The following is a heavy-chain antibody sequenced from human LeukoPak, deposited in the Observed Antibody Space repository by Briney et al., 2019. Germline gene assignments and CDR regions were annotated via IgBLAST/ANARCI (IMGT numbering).Heavy chain of an antibody. J-gene: IGHJ3*02. Sequence: PGGSLRLSCAASGFTFSSYSMNWVRQAPGKGLEWVSSISSSSSYIYYADSVKGRFTISRDNAKNSLYLQMNSLRAEDTAVYYCARGVGQWLVLGAFDIWGQGTMVTVSS. CDR2: ISSSSSYI. D-gene: IGHD6-19*01. CDR3: ARGVGQWLVLGAFDI. CDR1: GFTFSSYS. V-gene: IGHV3-21*01.